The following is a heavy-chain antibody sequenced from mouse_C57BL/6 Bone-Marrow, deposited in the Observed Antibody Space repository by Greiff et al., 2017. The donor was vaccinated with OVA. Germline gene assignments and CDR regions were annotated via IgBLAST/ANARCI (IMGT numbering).Heavy chain of an antibody. V-gene: IGHV3-6*01. CDR1: GYSITSGYY. D-gene: IGHD1-1*01. J-gene: IGHJ1*03. Sequence: EVQLVESGPGLVKPSQSLSLTCSVTGYSITSGYYWNWIRQFPGNKLEWMGYISYDGSNNYNPSLKNRISITRDTSKNQFFLKLNSVTTEDTATYYCARKGGSSYKYFDVWGTGTTVTVSS. CDR3: ARKGGSSYKYFDV. CDR2: ISYDGSN.